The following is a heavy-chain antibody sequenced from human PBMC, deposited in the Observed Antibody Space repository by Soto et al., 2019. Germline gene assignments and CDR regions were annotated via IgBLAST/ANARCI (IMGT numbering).Heavy chain of an antibody. J-gene: IGHJ4*02. V-gene: IGHV3-23*01. D-gene: IGHD6-19*01. Sequence: PGGSLRLSWAASGFTFSSYAMSWVRQAPGKGLEWVSAISGSGGSTYYADSVKGRFTISRDNSKNTLYLQMNSLRAEDTAVYYCAKSGVAGPTSFDYWGQGTLVTVSS. CDR3: AKSGVAGPTSFDY. CDR2: ISGSGGST. CDR1: GFTFSSYA.